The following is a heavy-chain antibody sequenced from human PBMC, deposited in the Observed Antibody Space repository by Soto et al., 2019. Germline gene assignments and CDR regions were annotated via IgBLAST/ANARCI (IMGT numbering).Heavy chain of an antibody. V-gene: IGHV1-69*01. CDR3: ARAGILRGYCSSTSCYGGAWFDP. J-gene: IGHJ5*02. CDR1: XXTFSSYA. Sequence: QVQLVQSGAEVKKPGSSVKVSCXASXXTFSSYAISWVRQAPGQGLEWMGGIIPIFGTANYAQKFQGRVTITADESTSTAYMELSSLRSEDTAVYYCARAGILRGYCSSTSCYGGAWFDPWGQGTLVTVSS. CDR2: IIPIFGTA. D-gene: IGHD2-2*01.